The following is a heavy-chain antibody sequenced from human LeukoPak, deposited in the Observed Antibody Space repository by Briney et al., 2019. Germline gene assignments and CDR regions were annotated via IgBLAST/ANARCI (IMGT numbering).Heavy chain of an antibody. D-gene: IGHD6-19*01. V-gene: IGHV4-34*01. Sequence: NPSETLSLTCAVYGGSFSGYYWSWIRQPPGKGLEWIGEINHSGSTNYNPSLESRVTISVDTSKNQFSLKLSSVTAADTAVYYCARGLGLYSSGWYDYWGQGTLVTVSS. J-gene: IGHJ4*02. CDR2: INHSGST. CDR3: ARGLGLYSSGWYDY. CDR1: GGSFSGYY.